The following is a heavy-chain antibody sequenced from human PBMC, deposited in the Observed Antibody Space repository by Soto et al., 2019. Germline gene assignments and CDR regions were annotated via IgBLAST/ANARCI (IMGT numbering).Heavy chain of an antibody. J-gene: IGHJ3*02. D-gene: IGHD1-1*01. V-gene: IGHV3-33*01. CDR1: GFTFSSYG. CDR2: IWYDGSNK. CDR3: SSWNDAFDI. Sequence: GGSLRLPCAASGFTFSSYGMHWVRQAPGKGLEWVAVIWYDGSNKYYADSVKGRFTISRDNSKNTLYLQMNSLRAEDTAVYYCSSWNDAFDIWGQGTMVTVSS.